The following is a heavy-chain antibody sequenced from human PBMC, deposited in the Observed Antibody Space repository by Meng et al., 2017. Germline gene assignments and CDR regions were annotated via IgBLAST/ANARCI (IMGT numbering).Heavy chain of an antibody. J-gene: IGHJ6*01. Sequence: ASVKVSCKTFGYTFTTYGISWVRQAPGQGLVWMGWVNVYNGDTKYAEKFQGRVTMTTDTATSTAYMVLRSLRPDDTSVYYCARDGSMPVGVTFNAHYYFGMDVWGQGTTVTCAS. CDR3: ARDGSMPVGVTFNAHYYFGMDV. CDR1: GYTFTTYG. V-gene: IGHV1-18*01. D-gene: IGHD1-26*01. CDR2: VNVYNGDT.